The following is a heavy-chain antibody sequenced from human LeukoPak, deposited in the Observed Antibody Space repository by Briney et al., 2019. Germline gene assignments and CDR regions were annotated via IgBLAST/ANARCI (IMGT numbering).Heavy chain of an antibody. V-gene: IGHV3-20*04. CDR1: GFTFNSYA. J-gene: IGHJ6*03. CDR2: INWNGGST. CDR3: ARVSPIYYGSGSYYYYYMDV. D-gene: IGHD3-10*01. Sequence: GGSLRLSCAASGFTFNSYALSWVRQAPGKGLEWVSGINWNGGSTGYADSVKGRFTISRDNAKNSLYLQMNSLRAEDTALYYCARVSPIYYGSGSYYYYYMDVWGKGTTVTVSS.